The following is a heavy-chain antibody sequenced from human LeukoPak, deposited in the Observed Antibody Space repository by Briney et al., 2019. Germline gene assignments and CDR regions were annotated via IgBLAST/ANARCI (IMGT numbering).Heavy chain of an antibody. CDR2: IWYDGSNK. CDR3: AKDLYYDSSGPFDY. D-gene: IGHD3-22*01. V-gene: IGHV3-33*06. CDR1: GFTFSSYG. J-gene: IGHJ4*02. Sequence: GGSLRLSCAASGFTFSSYGMHWVRQAPDKGLEGVAVIWYDGSNKYYADSVKGRFTISRDNSKNTLYLQMNSLRAEDTAVYYCAKDLYYDSSGPFDYWGQGTLATVSS.